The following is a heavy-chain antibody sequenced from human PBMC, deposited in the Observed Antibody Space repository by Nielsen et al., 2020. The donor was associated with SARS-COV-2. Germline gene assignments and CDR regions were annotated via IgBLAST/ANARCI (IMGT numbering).Heavy chain of an antibody. CDR3: AKDVPPHDGYGMDV. Sequence: GGSLRLSCAASGFTFDDYGMSWVRQAPGKGLEWVSVIYSGGSTYYADSVKGRFTISRHNSKNTLYLQMNSLRAEDTAVYYCAKDVPPHDGYGMDVWGQGTTVTVSS. J-gene: IGHJ6*02. V-gene: IGHV3-53*04. CDR2: IYSGGST. CDR1: GFTFDDYG.